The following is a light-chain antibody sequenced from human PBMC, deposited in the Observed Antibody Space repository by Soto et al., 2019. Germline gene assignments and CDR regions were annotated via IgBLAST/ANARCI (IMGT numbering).Light chain of an antibody. Sequence: DIQMTQPPSSLSASVGDRVTITCRASQSISSYLNWYQQKPGKAPKLLIYAASSLESGVPSRFSGSGSGTDFTLTISSLQPEDFATYYCQQSYSTPLSFGRGTKLEIK. V-gene: IGKV1-39*01. J-gene: IGKJ2*01. CDR1: QSISSY. CDR3: QQSYSTPLS. CDR2: AAS.